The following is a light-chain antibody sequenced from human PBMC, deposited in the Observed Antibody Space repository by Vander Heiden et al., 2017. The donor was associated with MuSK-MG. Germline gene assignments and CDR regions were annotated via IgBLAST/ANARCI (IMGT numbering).Light chain of an antibody. V-gene: IGLV3-19*01. Sequence: SSELTQDPAVSVALGQTVRITCQGDSLRSYYASWYQQKPGKAPVLVIDGKNHRPSGIPDRFAGSSSGNTASLTITGAQAEDEADYYCNSRDSSGNHLLFCGGTNLTVI. CDR3: NSRDSSGNHLL. CDR2: GKN. J-gene: IGLJ2*01. CDR1: SLRSYY.